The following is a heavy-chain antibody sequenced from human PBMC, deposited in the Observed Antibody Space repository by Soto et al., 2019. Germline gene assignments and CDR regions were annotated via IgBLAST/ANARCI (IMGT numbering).Heavy chain of an antibody. Sequence: QVQLQESGPGLVKPSQTLSLACTVSGGSISSGDYYWSWIRQHPGKGLEWIGYIYYSGSTYYNPSLKSRVTISLDTSKNQFSLNLSSVTAADTAVYYCVRHYHDTSASAFDYWGQGTLVTVSS. D-gene: IGHD3-22*01. CDR1: GGSISSGDYY. V-gene: IGHV4-31*03. J-gene: IGHJ4*02. CDR2: IYYSGST. CDR3: VRHYHDTSASAFDY.